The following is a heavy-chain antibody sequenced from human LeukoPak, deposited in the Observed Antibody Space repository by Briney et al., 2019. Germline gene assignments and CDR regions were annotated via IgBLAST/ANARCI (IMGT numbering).Heavy chain of an antibody. D-gene: IGHD3-9*01. CDR3: AHSVLRYFDWLFPNDAFAI. V-gene: IGHV2-5*02. J-gene: IGHJ3*02. CDR2: IYWDDDK. Sequence: ESGPTLVHPTQTLTLTCTFSGFSLSTTGVSVGWIRQPPGKALEWLALIYWDDDKRYSPSLETRLTITTDTSKNQVVLTMTNMDPVDTATYYCAHSVLRYFDWLFPNDAFAIWGQGTMVTVSS. CDR1: GFSLSTTGVS.